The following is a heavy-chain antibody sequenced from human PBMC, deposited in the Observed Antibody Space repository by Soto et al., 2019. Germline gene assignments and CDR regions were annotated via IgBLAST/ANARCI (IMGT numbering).Heavy chain of an antibody. V-gene: IGHV1-2*02. Sequence: ASVKVSCKASGYTFTGYYMHWVRQAPGQGLEWMGRINPNIGGTNYAQKFQGRVTMTRDTSTSTAYMELSSLRSDDTAVYYCARDHYGDYVHWGQGTLVTVSS. CDR3: ARDHYGDYVH. J-gene: IGHJ4*02. D-gene: IGHD4-17*01. CDR1: GYTFTGYY. CDR2: INPNIGGT.